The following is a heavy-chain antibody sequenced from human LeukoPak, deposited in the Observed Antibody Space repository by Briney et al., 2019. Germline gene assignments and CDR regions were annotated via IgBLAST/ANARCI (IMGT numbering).Heavy chain of an antibody. V-gene: IGHV3-49*03. Sequence: GGSLRLSCTASGFTFGDYAMSWFRQAPGKGLEWVGFIRSKPYGGTTAYAASVKGRFTISRDDSKSIAYLQMNSLKTEDTAVYYCTTVLIVVVPAAHDYWGQGTLVTVSS. CDR3: TTVLIVVVPAAHDY. CDR1: GFTFGDYA. D-gene: IGHD2-2*01. J-gene: IGHJ4*02. CDR2: IRSKPYGGTT.